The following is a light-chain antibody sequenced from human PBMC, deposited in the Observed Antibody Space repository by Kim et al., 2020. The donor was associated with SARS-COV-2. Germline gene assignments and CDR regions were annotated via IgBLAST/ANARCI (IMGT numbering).Light chain of an antibody. J-gene: IGKJ1*01. Sequence: DIQMAQSPSSLSASVGDRVTITCRASQGISNSLAWYRQKPGKVPMLLIYGASTLRSGVPSRFRVSGSGTDFTLTISSLQPEDAATYYCQKYNSAPWTFGQGTKVDIK. CDR2: GAS. CDR3: QKYNSAPWT. CDR1: QGISNS. V-gene: IGKV1-27*01.